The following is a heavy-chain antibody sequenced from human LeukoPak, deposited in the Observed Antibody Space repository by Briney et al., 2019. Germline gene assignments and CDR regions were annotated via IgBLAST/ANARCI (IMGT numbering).Heavy chain of an antibody. CDR3: ARIITMIRGERSGYFAS. V-gene: IGHV4-38-2*01. CDR1: GYGISSDYY. CDR2: IYHSGST. D-gene: IGHD3-10*01. Sequence: SETLSLTCAASGYGISSDYYWGWIRQPPGKGLEWMASIYHSGSTYYNPSLKNRVTISVDTSKGQLSLELISVTAADAAVYYCARIITMIRGERSGYFASWGQGTLVTVSS. J-gene: IGHJ4*02.